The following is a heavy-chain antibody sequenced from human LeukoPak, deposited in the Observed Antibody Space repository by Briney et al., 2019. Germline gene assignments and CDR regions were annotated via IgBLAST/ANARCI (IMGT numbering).Heavy chain of an antibody. J-gene: IGHJ4*02. CDR1: GFTFNSYA. Sequence: GGSLRLSCAASGFTFNSYAMSWVRQAPGKGLEWVSAIRGSGGGTYYADSVKGRFTISRDNSKNTLYLQMNSLRDEDTALYYCAKAGVGVVGYFDYWGQGTLVTVSS. CDR2: IRGSGGGT. V-gene: IGHV3-23*01. D-gene: IGHD6-19*01. CDR3: AKAGVGVVGYFDY.